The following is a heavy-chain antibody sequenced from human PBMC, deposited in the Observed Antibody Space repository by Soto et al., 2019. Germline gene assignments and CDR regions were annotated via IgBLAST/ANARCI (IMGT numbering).Heavy chain of an antibody. V-gene: IGHV3-30-3*01. Sequence: GGSLRLSCAASGFTFSSYAMHWVRQAPGKGLEWVAVISYDGSNKYYADSVKGRFTISRDNSKNTLYLQMNSLRAEDTAVYYCARDMLHRLYYYYGMDVWGQGTTVTVSS. CDR2: ISYDGSNK. CDR3: ARDMLHRLYYYYGMDV. J-gene: IGHJ6*02. CDR1: GFTFSSYA. D-gene: IGHD3-10*02.